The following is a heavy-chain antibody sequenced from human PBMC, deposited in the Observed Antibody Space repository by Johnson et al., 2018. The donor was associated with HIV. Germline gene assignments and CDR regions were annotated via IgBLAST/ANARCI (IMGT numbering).Heavy chain of an antibody. J-gene: IGHJ3*02. CDR2: INSDGSST. CDR1: GFTFSSYW. V-gene: IGHV3-74*02. CDR3: ARGKKQWLDEDAFDI. D-gene: IGHD6-19*01. Sequence: VQLVESGGGLVQPGRSLRLSCAASGFTFSSYWMHWVRQAPGKGLVWVSRINSDGSSTSYADSVKGRFTISRDNAKNTLYLQMNSLRAEDTAVYYCARGKKQWLDEDAFDIWGQGTMVTVSS.